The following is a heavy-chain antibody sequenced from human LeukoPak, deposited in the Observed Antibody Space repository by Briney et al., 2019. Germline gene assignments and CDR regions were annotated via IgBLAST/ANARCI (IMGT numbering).Heavy chain of an antibody. J-gene: IGHJ4*02. CDR3: ARSGTAIDY. CDR2: MYTSGRT. D-gene: IGHD6-13*01. CDR1: GGSIDNYY. Sequence: SETLSLTCTVSGGSIDNYYWSWIRQPAGKGLEWIGRMYTSGRTNYNPSLKSRVTMSGDTSRNQFSLKLSSVTAADTAVYYCARSGTAIDYWGQGTLVTVSS. V-gene: IGHV4-4*07.